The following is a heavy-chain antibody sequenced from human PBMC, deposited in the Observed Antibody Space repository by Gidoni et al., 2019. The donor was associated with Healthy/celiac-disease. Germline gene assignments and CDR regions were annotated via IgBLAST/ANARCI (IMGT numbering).Heavy chain of an antibody. D-gene: IGHD2-15*01. J-gene: IGHJ5*02. CDR1: GGSFSGYY. CDR2: SNHSGST. Sequence: QVQLQQWGAGLLKPSETLYLTCAVYGGSFSGYYWSWIRQHTGKGLEWIGESNHSGSTNYNPSLKSRGTISVETSKNQFSLKLSSVTAADTAVYYCARESCSGGSCRRFDPWGQGTLVTVSS. V-gene: IGHV4-34*01. CDR3: ARESCSGGSCRRFDP.